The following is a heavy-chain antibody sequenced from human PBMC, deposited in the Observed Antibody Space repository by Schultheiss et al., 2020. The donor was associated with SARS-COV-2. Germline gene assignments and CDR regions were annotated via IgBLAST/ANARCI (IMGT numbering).Heavy chain of an antibody. CDR3: AKAKWQHPRMDV. CDR1: GFTVSSNY. CDR2: ISYDGSNK. Sequence: GESLKISCAASGFTVSSNYMSWVRQAPGKGLEWVAVISYDGSNKYYADSVKGRFTISRDNSKNTLYLQMNSLRAEDTAVYYCAKAKWQHPRMDVWGQGTTVTVAS. V-gene: IGHV3-30*18. J-gene: IGHJ6*02. D-gene: IGHD6-13*01.